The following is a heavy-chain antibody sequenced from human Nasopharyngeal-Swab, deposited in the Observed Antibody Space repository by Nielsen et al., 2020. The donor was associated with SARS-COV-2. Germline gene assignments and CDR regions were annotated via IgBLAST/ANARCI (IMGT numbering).Heavy chain of an antibody. J-gene: IGHJ4*02. Sequence: GREAQGKGLEWVTHIKQGGTQQYYVDSVKGRFTISRDNAKNSLYLQMNSLRADDTAVYYCTRYCSTTSCPRGFDYWGQGTLVTVSS. CDR3: TRYCSTTSCPRGFDY. CDR2: IKQGGTQQ. V-gene: IGHV3-7*01. D-gene: IGHD2-2*01.